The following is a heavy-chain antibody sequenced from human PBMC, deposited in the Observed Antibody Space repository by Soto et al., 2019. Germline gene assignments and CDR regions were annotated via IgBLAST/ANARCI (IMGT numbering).Heavy chain of an antibody. CDR2: IYYSGST. J-gene: IGHJ4*02. CDR1: GGSISSYY. V-gene: IGHV4-59*08. CDR3: ARHGRAGNFDY. Sequence: SETLSLTCTVSGGSISSYYWSWIRQPPGKGLEWIGYIYYSGSTNYNPSLKSRVTISVDTSKNQFSLKLSSVTAADTAVYYCARHGRAGNFDYWGQGTLVTVSS.